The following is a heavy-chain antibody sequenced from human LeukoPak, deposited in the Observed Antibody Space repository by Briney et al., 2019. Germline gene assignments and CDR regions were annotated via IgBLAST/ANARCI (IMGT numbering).Heavy chain of an antibody. J-gene: IGHJ5*02. CDR3: LRDEYRAWGS. V-gene: IGHV3-7*03. D-gene: IGHD4-11*01. CDR2: IKEDGSEK. CDR1: GFIFGNHW. Sequence: GGSLRLSCVASGFIFGNHWMGWVRQAPGKGLEWVADIKEDGSEKTYVDSVRGRFTISRDNAQNSLYLQMNNLRPEDAAVYYCLRDEYRAWGSWGQETLVTVSS.